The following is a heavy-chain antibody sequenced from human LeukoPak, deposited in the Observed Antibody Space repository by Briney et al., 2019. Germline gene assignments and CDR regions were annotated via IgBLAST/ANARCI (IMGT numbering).Heavy chain of an antibody. CDR1: SGSISTSNYY. CDR3: AREGLVVLAATQFRGRGRGKNYFDY. D-gene: IGHD2-15*01. J-gene: IGHJ4*02. V-gene: IGHV4-39*07. CDR2: INHSGST. Sequence: PSETLSLTCTVSSGSISTSNYYWSWIRQPPGKGLEWIGEINHSGSTNYNPSLKSRVTLSVDTSKNQFSLNLSSVTAADTAVYYCAREGLVVLAATQFRGRGRGKNYFDYWGQGTLVTVSS.